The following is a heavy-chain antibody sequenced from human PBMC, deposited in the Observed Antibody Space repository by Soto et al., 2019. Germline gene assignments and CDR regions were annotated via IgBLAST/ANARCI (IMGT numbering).Heavy chain of an antibody. J-gene: IGHJ3*02. D-gene: IGHD4-17*01. Sequence: QVQLVQSGAEVKKPGASVKVSCKASGYTFTGYYMHWVRQAPGQGLEWMGWINPNSGGTNYAQKFQGRVTMTRDTSISTAYMELSRLRSDDTAVYYCARERFSTVTTRNDAFDIWGQGTMVTVSS. V-gene: IGHV1-2*02. CDR2: INPNSGGT. CDR3: ARERFSTVTTRNDAFDI. CDR1: GYTFTGYY.